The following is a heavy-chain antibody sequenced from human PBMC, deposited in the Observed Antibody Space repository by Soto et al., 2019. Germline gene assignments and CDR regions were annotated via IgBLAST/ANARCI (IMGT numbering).Heavy chain of an antibody. CDR2: IYYSGST. CDR3: AKRQQLVRYQYGLDV. CDR1: GGSISSSSYY. J-gene: IGHJ6*02. D-gene: IGHD6-13*01. V-gene: IGHV4-39*01. Sequence: PSETLSLTCTVSGGSISSSSYYWGWIRQPPGKGLEWIGSIYYSGSTYYNPSLKSRVTISVDTSKNQFSLKLSSVTAADTAVYYCAKRQQLVRYQYGLDVWGQGTTVTVPS.